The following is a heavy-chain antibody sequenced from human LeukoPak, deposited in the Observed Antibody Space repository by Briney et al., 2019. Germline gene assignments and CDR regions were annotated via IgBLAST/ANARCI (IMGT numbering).Heavy chain of an antibody. CDR2: INNDGSGT. CDR1: GFTFSSHW. D-gene: IGHD2-15*01. J-gene: IGHJ5*02. CDR3: VRGGESTWS. V-gene: IGHV3-74*01. Sequence: GGSLRLSCADSGFTFSSHWMHWVRQAPGKGPVWVSRINNDGSGTTYADSVKGRFTISRDDAKNTLNLQMNSLRAEDTAVYYCVRGGESTWSWGQGTLVTVSS.